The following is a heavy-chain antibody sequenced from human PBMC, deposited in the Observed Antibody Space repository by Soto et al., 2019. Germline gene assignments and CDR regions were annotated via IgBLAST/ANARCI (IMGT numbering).Heavy chain of an antibody. D-gene: IGHD3-3*01. J-gene: IGHJ4*02. CDR3: ARSGEQPGYYDFWSGYPTPSFDY. V-gene: IGHV3-11*06. Sequence: PGGSLRLSCAASGFTFSDYYMSWIRQAPGKGLEWVSYISSSSSYTNYADSVKGRFTISRDNAKNSLYLQMNSLRAEDTAVYYCARSGEQPGYYDFWSGYPTPSFDYWGQGT. CDR1: GFTFSDYY. CDR2: ISSSSSYT.